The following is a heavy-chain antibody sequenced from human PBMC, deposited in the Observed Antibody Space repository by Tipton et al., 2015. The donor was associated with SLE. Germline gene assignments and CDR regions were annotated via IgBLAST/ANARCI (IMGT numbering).Heavy chain of an antibody. CDR2: ISGGGGST. CDR3: AKFEKTTDFYLDS. J-gene: IGHJ4*02. D-gene: IGHD1/OR15-1a*01. Sequence: VQLVQSGGGLIQSGGSLRLSCATSGFTFSSYALSWVRRAPGKGLEWVSAISGGGGSTYYADFVKGRFSISIDKSKKTLFLQMNSLRVDDTATYYCAKFEKTTDFYLDSWDQGTLVSVSS. V-gene: IGHV3-23*04. CDR1: GFTFSSYA.